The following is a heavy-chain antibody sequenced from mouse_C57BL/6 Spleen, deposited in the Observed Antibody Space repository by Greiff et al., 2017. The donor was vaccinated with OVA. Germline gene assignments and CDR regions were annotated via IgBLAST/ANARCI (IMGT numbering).Heavy chain of an antibody. CDR2: ISSGSSTI. V-gene: IGHV5-17*01. Sequence: EVHLVESGGGLVKPGGSLKLSCAASGFTFSDYGMHWVRQAPEKGLEWVAYISSGSSTIYYADTVKGRFTISRDHAKNTLFLQMTSMRSEDTAMYYCARDGNYVNYYAMDYWGQGTSVTVSS. D-gene: IGHD2-1*01. CDR1: GFTFSDYG. J-gene: IGHJ4*01. CDR3: ARDGNYVNYYAMDY.